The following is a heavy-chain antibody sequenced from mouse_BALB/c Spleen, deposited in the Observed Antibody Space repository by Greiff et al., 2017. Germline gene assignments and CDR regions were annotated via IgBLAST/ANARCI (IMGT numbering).Heavy chain of an antibody. V-gene: IGHV5-17*02. D-gene: IGHD2-1*01. Sequence: EVHLVESGGGLVQPGGSRKLSCAASGFTFSSFGMHWVRQAPEKGLEWVAYISSGSSTIYYADTVKGRFTISRDNPKNTLLLQMTSLRSEDTAMYYCARPLYGNYVGYWGQGTTLTVSS. CDR2: ISSGSSTI. CDR3: ARPLYGNYVGY. CDR1: GFTFSSFG. J-gene: IGHJ2*01.